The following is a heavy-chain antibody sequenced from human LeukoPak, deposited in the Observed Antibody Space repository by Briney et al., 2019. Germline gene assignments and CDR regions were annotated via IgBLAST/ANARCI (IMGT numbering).Heavy chain of an antibody. Sequence: ASVKVSCKASGYTFTGYYMHWVRQAPGQGLEWMGWINPNSGGTNYAQKFQGRVTMTRDTSISTAYMELSRLRSDDTAVYYCARIVVVPAAMFSYYYYYMDVWGKGTTVTVPS. V-gene: IGHV1-2*02. J-gene: IGHJ6*03. CDR3: ARIVVVPAAMFSYYYYYMDV. CDR2: INPNSGGT. D-gene: IGHD2-2*01. CDR1: GYTFTGYY.